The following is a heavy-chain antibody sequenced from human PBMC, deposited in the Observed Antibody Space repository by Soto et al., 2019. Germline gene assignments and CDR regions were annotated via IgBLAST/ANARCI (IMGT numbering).Heavy chain of an antibody. V-gene: IGHV3-23*01. Sequence: EVHLLESGGGLVQPGGALRLSCAASGFAFSDYAMTWVRQAPGKGLEWVSDISDGDGATHYADSVKGRFTISRDDSKNTLYLQMDSLRAEDAVVYYCAKGRTFFDFWGQGTLVTVSS. CDR2: ISDGDGAT. D-gene: IGHD3-16*01. J-gene: IGHJ4*02. CDR3: AKGRTFFDF. CDR1: GFAFSDYA.